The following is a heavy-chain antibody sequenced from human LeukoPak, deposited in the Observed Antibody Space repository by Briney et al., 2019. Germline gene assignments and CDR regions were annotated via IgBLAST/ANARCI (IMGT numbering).Heavy chain of an antibody. Sequence: PGGSLRPSCAASGFTFSSYGMHWVRQAPGKGLEWVAVISYDGSNKYYADSVKGRFTISRDNSKNTLYLQMNSLRAEDTAVYYCARDHNLQAWNDFGEDAFDIWGQGTMVTVSS. V-gene: IGHV3-30*03. J-gene: IGHJ3*02. CDR2: ISYDGSNK. CDR3: ARDHNLQAWNDFGEDAFDI. CDR1: GFTFSSYG. D-gene: IGHD1-1*01.